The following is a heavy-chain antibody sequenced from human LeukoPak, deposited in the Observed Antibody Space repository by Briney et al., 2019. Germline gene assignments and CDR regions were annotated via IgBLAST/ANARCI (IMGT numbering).Heavy chain of an antibody. CDR2: IKQDGGET. CDR3: TREDHSNYNY. V-gene: IGHV3-7*01. D-gene: IGHD4-11*01. CDR1: GFNFRDYW. Sequence: PGGSLRLSCAVSGFNFRDYWMSWVRQAPGKGLEWVASIKQDGGETFYVDSVKGRFTISRDNAKNSLYLQMNSLRAEDTAVYYCTREDHSNYNYWGQGTLVTVSS. J-gene: IGHJ4*02.